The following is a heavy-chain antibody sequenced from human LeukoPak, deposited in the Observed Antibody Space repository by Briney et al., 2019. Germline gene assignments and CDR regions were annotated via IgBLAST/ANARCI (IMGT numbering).Heavy chain of an antibody. CDR3: VPRATDGHL. Sequence: PSETLSLTCAVSGASISSTYMSTCVRQPPGKGLEWIGEIHDSGSTNYNPSLKSRVTISVDKSKKQFSLNLTSVTAADTAVYYCVPRATDGHLWGQGTLVTVSS. CDR1: GASISSTYM. CDR2: IHDSGST. D-gene: IGHD5-24*01. J-gene: IGHJ4*02. V-gene: IGHV4-4*02.